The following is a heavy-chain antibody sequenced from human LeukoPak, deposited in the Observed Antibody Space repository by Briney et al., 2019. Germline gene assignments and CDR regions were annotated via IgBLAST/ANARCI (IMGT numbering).Heavy chain of an antibody. CDR3: TTPSPYYDFWSGYFL. CDR2: IKSKADGGTT. V-gene: IGHV3-15*01. J-gene: IGHJ4*02. Sequence: GGSLRLSCAASEFTFSNAWMSWVRQAPGKGREWVGRIKSKADGGTTYYAAHVKGRFTISRDDSKNTLYLQMNSLKTEDTAVYYCTTPSPYYDFWSGYFLWGQGTLVTVSS. CDR1: EFTFSNAW. D-gene: IGHD3-3*01.